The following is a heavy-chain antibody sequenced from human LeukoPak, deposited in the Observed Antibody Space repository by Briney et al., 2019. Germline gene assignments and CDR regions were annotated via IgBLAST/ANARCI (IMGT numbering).Heavy chain of an antibody. J-gene: IGHJ4*02. D-gene: IGHD5-12*01. CDR1: GYTFTSFY. CDR3: ATEPSRSYSFDHLDF. CDR2: FNPSGSST. Sequence: ASVKVSCKASGYTFTSFYMHWVRQAPGQGLEWMGIFNPSGSSTTYAQKFQGRVTMTRDTSTSIVYMELSSLGSEDTAVYYCATEPSRSYSFDHLDFWGLGTPVTVSS. V-gene: IGHV1-46*01.